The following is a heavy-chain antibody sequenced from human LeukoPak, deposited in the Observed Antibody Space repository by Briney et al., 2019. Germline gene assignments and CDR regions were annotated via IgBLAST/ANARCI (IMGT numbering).Heavy chain of an antibody. D-gene: IGHD6-13*01. CDR2: ISSSSSYI. J-gene: IGHJ4*02. CDR1: GFTFSSYS. V-gene: IGHV3-21*01. Sequence: PGGSLRLSCAASGFTFSSYSMNRVRQAPGKGLEWVSSISSSSSYIYYADSVKGRFTISRDNAKNSLYLQMNSLRAEDTAVYYCARGDSSSWYDFDYWGQGTLVTVSS. CDR3: ARGDSSSWYDFDY.